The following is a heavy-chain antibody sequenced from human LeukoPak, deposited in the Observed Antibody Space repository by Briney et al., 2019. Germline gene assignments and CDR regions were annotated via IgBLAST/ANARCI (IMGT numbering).Heavy chain of an antibody. Sequence: SETLSLTCTVSGGSVGSAGYYWSWIRQPPGGGLEWIGYIYYIRNTNYNPSRKSRVTMSLDPSKNQFSLKLNSVTAADTAVYYCARTQSQSGSYRYYFGYWGQGTLVTVSS. D-gene: IGHD1-26*01. CDR1: GGSVGSAGYY. CDR2: IYYIRNT. V-gene: IGHV4-61*08. J-gene: IGHJ4*02. CDR3: ARTQSQSGSYRYYFGY.